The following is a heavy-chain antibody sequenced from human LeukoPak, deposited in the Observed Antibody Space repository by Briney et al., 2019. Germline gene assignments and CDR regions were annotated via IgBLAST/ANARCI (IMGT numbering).Heavy chain of an antibody. CDR2: FDPEDGET. CDR1: GYTLTELS. V-gene: IGHV1-24*01. Sequence: ASVKVSCKVSGYTLTELSTHWVRQAPGKGLEWMGGFDPEDGETIYAQKFQGRVTMTEDTSTDTAYMELSSLRSEDTAVYYCATVRIVGATAWFDPWGQGTLVTVSS. CDR3: ATVRIVGATAWFDP. J-gene: IGHJ5*02. D-gene: IGHD1-26*01.